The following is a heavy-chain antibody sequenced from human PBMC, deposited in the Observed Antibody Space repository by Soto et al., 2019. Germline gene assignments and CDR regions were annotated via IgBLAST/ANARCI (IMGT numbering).Heavy chain of an antibody. CDR2: ISWKGNV. Sequence: EVQLVESGGGLVQPGGSLRLSCAASRFMFDEYAMNWVRQAPGEGLEWVSGISWKGNVGYADSVRGRFTISRDNAKNSLYLQMNSLRIEDTALYYCAKGFSYMDYWGQGALVTVSS. V-gene: IGHV3-9*01. CDR1: RFMFDEYA. D-gene: IGHD3-10*01. CDR3: AKGFSYMDY. J-gene: IGHJ4*02.